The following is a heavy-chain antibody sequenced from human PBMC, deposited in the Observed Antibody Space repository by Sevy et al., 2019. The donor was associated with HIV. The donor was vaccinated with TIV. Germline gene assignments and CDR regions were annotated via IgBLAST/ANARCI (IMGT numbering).Heavy chain of an antibody. V-gene: IGHV3-30*02. J-gene: IGHJ4*02. D-gene: IGHD3-22*01. CDR1: GFTFSSYG. CDR2: IRYDGSNK. CDR3: ARLGRGYYDTGFDY. Sequence: GGSLRLSCAASGFTFSSYGMHWVRQAPGKGLEWVAFIRYDGSNKYYADSVKGRFNISRDNSKNTLYLQMNSLRAEDTAVYYCARLGRGYYDTGFDYWGQGTLVTVSS.